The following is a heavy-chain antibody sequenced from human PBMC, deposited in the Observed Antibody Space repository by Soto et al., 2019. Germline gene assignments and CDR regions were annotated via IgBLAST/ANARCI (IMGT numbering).Heavy chain of an antibody. J-gene: IGHJ6*02. Sequence: QVQLVQSGAEVKKPGSSVKVSCKVSGGTFSSQSINWVRQAPGQGPEWMGGIIPIFGTENYAQKFQGRVMITADESTSTAYMELSSLTSEDTALYYCSTSVYCSTTRCYYYYGLDVWGQGTTVIVSS. CDR2: IIPIFGTE. CDR3: STSVYCSTTRCYYYYGLDV. V-gene: IGHV1-69*01. CDR1: GGTFSSQS. D-gene: IGHD2-2*01.